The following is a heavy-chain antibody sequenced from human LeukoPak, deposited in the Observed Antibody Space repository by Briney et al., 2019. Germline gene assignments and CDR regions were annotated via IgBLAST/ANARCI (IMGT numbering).Heavy chain of an antibody. CDR2: ISWNSGSI. CDR3: VRGYSYGYRFDY. D-gene: IGHD5-18*01. V-gene: IGHV3-9*01. J-gene: IGHJ4*02. CDR1: GFTFDDYA. Sequence: GGSLRLSCAASGFTFDDYAMHWVRQAPGKGLEWVSGISWNSGSIGYADSVKGRFTISRDNAKNSLYLQMNSLRAEDTALYYCVRGYSYGYRFDYWGQGTLVTVSS.